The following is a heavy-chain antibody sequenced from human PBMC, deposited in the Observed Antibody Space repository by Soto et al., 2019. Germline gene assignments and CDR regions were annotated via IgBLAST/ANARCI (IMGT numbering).Heavy chain of an antibody. J-gene: IGHJ4*02. Sequence: QVQLVQSGAEVKKPGSSVKVSCKASGGTFSSYAISWVRQAPGQGLEWMGGIIPIFGTANYAQKFQGRVTITADESTSTAYMELSSLRSEDTAVYYCAREIAAAGTAGFDYWGQGTLVTVSS. V-gene: IGHV1-69*01. CDR2: IIPIFGTA. CDR1: GGTFSSYA. D-gene: IGHD6-13*01. CDR3: AREIAAAGTAGFDY.